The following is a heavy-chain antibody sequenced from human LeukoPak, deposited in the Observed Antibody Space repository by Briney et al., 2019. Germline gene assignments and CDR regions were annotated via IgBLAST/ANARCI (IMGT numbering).Heavy chain of an antibody. Sequence: PSETLSLTCAVYGGSFSGYYWSWFPKPPGKGLEWIGEINHSGSTNYNPSLKSRVTISVDTSKNQFSLKLSSVTAADTAVYYRARGSQSRGRYCSSTSCYAGVNWFDPWGQGTLVTVSS. D-gene: IGHD2-2*01. CDR1: GGSFSGYY. V-gene: IGHV4-34*01. CDR3: ARGSQSRGRYCSSTSCYAGVNWFDP. J-gene: IGHJ5*02. CDR2: INHSGST.